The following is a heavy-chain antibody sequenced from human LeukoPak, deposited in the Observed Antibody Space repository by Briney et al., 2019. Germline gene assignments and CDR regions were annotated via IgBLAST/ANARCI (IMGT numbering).Heavy chain of an antibody. J-gene: IGHJ4*02. CDR2: ISYDGSNK. CDR1: GFTFSSYG. V-gene: IGHV3-30*18. Sequence: GGSLRLPCAASGFTFSSYGMHWVRQAPGKGLEWVAVISYDGSNKYYADSVKGRFTISRENSKNTLHLQMNSLRAEDTAVYYCAKDHYFFVSGIYFVHYFDYGAREPRATVPS. CDR3: AKDHYFFVSGIYFVHYFDY. D-gene: IGHD3-10*01.